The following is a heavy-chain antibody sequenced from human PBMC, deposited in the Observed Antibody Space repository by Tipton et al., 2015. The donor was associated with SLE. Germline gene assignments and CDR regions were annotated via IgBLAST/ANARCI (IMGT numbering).Heavy chain of an antibody. D-gene: IGHD4-17*01. CDR2: IYTSGST. Sequence: TLSLTCTVSGGSISSYYWSWIRQPPGQGLEWIGYIYTSGSTNYNPSLKSRVTISVDTSKNQFSLKLSSVTAADTAVYYCARQGDYDAFDIWGQGTMVTVSS. J-gene: IGHJ3*02. CDR3: ARQGDYDAFDI. V-gene: IGHV4-4*08. CDR1: GGSISSYY.